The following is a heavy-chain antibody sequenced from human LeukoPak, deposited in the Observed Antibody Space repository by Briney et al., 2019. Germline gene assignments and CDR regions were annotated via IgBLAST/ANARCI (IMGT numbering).Heavy chain of an antibody. CDR3: ARDHGSGSYDY. V-gene: IGHV1-69*01. D-gene: IGHD1-26*01. CDR2: IIPIFGTA. CDR1: GGTFSSYA. Sequence: ASVKVSCKASGGTFSSYAISWVRQAPGQGLEWMGGIIPIFGTANYAQKFLGRVTITADESTSTAYMELSSLRSEDTAVYYCARDHGSGSYDYWGQGTLVTVSS. J-gene: IGHJ4*02.